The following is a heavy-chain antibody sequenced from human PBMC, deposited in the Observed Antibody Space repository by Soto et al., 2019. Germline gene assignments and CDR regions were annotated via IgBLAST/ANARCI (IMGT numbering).Heavy chain of an antibody. J-gene: IGHJ4*02. D-gene: IGHD2-2*01. V-gene: IGHV3-33*01. CDR2: IWYDGSNK. Sequence: QVQLVESGGGVVQPGRSLRLSCAASGFTFSTYGMHWVRQAPGKGLEWVAAIWYDGSNKYYADSVKGRFTISRDNSKNTLYLKMNCLRAEDTAVYYCGREAKEYHSDYWGQGTLVTVSS. CDR1: GFTFSTYG. CDR3: GREAKEYHSDY.